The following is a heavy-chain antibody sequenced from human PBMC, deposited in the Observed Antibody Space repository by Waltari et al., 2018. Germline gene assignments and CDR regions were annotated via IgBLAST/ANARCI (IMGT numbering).Heavy chain of an antibody. CDR3: ARDRRRDGYNLDWYFDL. D-gene: IGHD5-12*01. Sequence: QVQLVQSGAEVKKPGSSVKVSCKASGGTFSSYAISWVRQAPGQGLEWMGGIIPIFGTANYAQKFQGRVTITADESTSTAYMELSSLRSEDTAVYYCARDRRRDGYNLDWYFDLWGRGTLVTVSS. V-gene: IGHV1-69*01. CDR1: GGTFSSYA. CDR2: IIPIFGTA. J-gene: IGHJ2*01.